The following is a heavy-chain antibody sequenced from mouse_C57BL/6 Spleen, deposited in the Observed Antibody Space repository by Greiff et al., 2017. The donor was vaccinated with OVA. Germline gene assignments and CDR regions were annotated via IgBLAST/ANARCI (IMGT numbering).Heavy chain of an antibody. V-gene: IGHV3-6*01. CDR3: ARGDYGSRVY. J-gene: IGHJ2*01. CDR2: ISYDGSN. Sequence: VQLQQSGPGLVKPSQSLSLTCSVTGYSITSGYYWNWIRQFPGNKLEWMGYISYDGSNNYNPSLKNRISITRDTSKNQFFLKLNSVTTEDTATYYCARGDYGSRVYWGQGTTLTVSS. CDR1: GYSITSGYY. D-gene: IGHD1-1*01.